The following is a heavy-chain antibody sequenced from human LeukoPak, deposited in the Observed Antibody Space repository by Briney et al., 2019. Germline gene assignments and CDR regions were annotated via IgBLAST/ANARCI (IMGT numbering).Heavy chain of an antibody. J-gene: IGHJ4*02. Sequence: GESLKISCKGSGDSFTNYWIAWVRQMPGKGLEWMGIIYLGDSDTRYSPSFQGQVTISADKSISTAYLQWSSLKDSDTAMYYCARRAGGYCSGGRCYYFDFCGQGTLVTVSS. V-gene: IGHV5-51*01. CDR3: ARRAGGYCSGGRCYYFDF. CDR2: IYLGDSDT. D-gene: IGHD2-15*01. CDR1: GDSFTNYW.